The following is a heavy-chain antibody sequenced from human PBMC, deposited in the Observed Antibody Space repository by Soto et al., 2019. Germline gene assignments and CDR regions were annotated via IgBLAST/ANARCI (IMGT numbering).Heavy chain of an antibody. V-gene: IGHV3-30*18. CDR3: VKDGSSGWPYFYDMDV. CDR2: ISYDGRNK. CDR1: GFTFSSYG. D-gene: IGHD6-19*01. Sequence: GGSLRLSCAASGFTFSSYGMYWVRQAQGKGLEWVAVISYDGRNKYYADAVKGRFTISRNNSKNTLYLQMSSLRAEDTAVYYCVKDGSSGWPYFYDMDVWGQGTTVTVSS. J-gene: IGHJ6*02.